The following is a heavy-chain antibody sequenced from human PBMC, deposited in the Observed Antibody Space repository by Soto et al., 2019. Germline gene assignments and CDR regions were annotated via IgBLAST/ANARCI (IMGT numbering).Heavy chain of an antibody. D-gene: IGHD3-9*01. V-gene: IGHV1-3*01. Sequence: ASVKVSYKASGYTLTTYPLHWVRQAPGQSLEWMGYITGASGDTRYSQKFHDRVTITRDTSANTAYLELNSLTSEDTAVYYCATALRFVDYLLKRWGQGTLVTVSS. CDR3: ATALRFVDYLLKR. J-gene: IGHJ4*02. CDR1: GYTLTTYP. CDR2: ITGASGDT.